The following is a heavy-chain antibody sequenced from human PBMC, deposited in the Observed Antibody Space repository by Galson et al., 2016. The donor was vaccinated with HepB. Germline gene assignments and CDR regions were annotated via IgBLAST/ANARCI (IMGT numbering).Heavy chain of an antibody. CDR1: GFTFSTSY. J-gene: IGHJ5*01. Sequence: SLRLSCAASGFTFSTSYMHWVRQAPGKGLEWEAIIWSDGSGDYADSVRGRFTISRDSSKSTLYLQMNSLRVDDTAVYYCVREGGCDSCQSGGFDSWGQGTLVTVSS. CDR3: VREGGCDSCQSGGFDS. V-gene: IGHV3-33*01. D-gene: IGHD2-2*01. CDR2: IWSDGSG.